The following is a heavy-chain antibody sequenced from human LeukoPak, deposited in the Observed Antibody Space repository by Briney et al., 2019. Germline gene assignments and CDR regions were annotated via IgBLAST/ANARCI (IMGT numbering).Heavy chain of an antibody. Sequence: RGESLKISCKGSGYSFTSYWIGWVRQMPGKGLEWMGIIYPGDSDTRYSPSFQGQVTISADKSISTAYLQWSSLKASDTAMYYCARAEPLTYSSGWPDAFDIWGQRTMVTVSS. V-gene: IGHV5-51*01. D-gene: IGHD6-19*01. CDR3: ARAEPLTYSSGWPDAFDI. J-gene: IGHJ3*02. CDR1: GYSFTSYW. CDR2: IYPGDSDT.